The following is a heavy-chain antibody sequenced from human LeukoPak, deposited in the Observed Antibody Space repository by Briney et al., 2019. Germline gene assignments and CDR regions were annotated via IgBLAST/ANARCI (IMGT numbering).Heavy chain of an antibody. CDR1: GFTFSNYW. J-gene: IGHJ4*02. CDR3: ARDGVSFDY. V-gene: IGHV3-7*01. Sequence: GGSLRLSCVTSGFTFSNYWRTWVRQAPGRRLEWVANIKGDGSEQFYVDSVKGRFTISRDNAKNSLYLQMNSLRAEDTAMYYCARDGVSFDYWGQGTLVTVSS. CDR2: IKGDGSEQ. D-gene: IGHD3-16*01.